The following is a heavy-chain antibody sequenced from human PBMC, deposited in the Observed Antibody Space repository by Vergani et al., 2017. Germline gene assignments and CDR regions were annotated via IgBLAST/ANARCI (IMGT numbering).Heavy chain of an antibody. CDR1: GFTFDDYA. CDR2: ISWNSGSI. J-gene: IGHJ3*02. CDR3: AKGLARYSSSSVAFDI. Sequence: EVQLVESGGGLVQPGRSLRLSCAASGFTFDDYAMHWVRQAPGKGLEWVSGISWNSGSIGDADSVKGRFTISRDNAKNSLYLQMNSLRAEDTALYYCAKGLARYSSSSVAFDIWGQGTMVTVSS. V-gene: IGHV3-9*01. D-gene: IGHD6-6*01.